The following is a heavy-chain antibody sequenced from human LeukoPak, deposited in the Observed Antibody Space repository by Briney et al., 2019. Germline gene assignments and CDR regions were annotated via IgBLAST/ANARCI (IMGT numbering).Heavy chain of an antibody. CDR1: GYSFTSYW. J-gene: IGHJ4*02. CDR3: ARHFPAESPFDY. V-gene: IGHV5-51*01. Sequence: LGESPKISCKGSGYSFTSYWIGWVRQMPGKGLEWLGIIYPGDSDTRYSPSFQGQVTISADKSISTAYLQWSSLKASDTAMYYCARHFPAESPFDYWGQGTLVTVSS. CDR2: IYPGDSDT.